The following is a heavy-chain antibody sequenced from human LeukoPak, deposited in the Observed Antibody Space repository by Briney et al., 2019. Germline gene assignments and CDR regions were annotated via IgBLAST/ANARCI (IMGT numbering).Heavy chain of an antibody. J-gene: IGHJ4*02. D-gene: IGHD5-18*01. CDR2: IYYSGST. CDR3: ARQSLRNTAMVFGY. V-gene: IGHV4-59*08. CDR1: GGSISSYY. Sequence: SETLTLTCTVSGGSISSYYWSWIRQPPGKGLEWIGYIYYSGSTNYNPSLKSRVTISVDTSKNQFSLKLSSVTAADTAVYYCARQSLRNTAMVFGYWGQGTLVTVSS.